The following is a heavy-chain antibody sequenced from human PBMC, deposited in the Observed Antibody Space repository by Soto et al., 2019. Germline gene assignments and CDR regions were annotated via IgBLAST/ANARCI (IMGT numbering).Heavy chain of an antibody. Sequence: PSETLSLTCAVYGGSFSGYYWSWIRQPPGKXLEWIGEINHSGSTNYNPSLKSRVTISVDTSKNQFSLKLSSVTAADTAVYYCARGRVATIGYYYYYGMDVWGQGATVTVSS. J-gene: IGHJ6*02. D-gene: IGHD5-12*01. CDR1: GGSFSGYY. CDR2: INHSGST. V-gene: IGHV4-34*01. CDR3: ARGRVATIGYYYYYGMDV.